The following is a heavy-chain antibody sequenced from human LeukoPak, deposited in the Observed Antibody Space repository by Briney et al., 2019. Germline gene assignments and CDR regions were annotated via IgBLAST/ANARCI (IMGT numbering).Heavy chain of an antibody. CDR3: AREDYDILTGYSNFDY. D-gene: IGHD3-9*01. V-gene: IGHV4-38-2*02. Sequence: SETLSLTCAVSGYSISSGYYWGWIRQPPGKGLEWIGSIYHSGSTYYNPSLKSRVTISVDTSKNQFSLKLSPVTAADTAVYYCAREDYDILTGYSNFDYWGQGTLVTVSS. CDR2: IYHSGST. CDR1: GYSISSGYY. J-gene: IGHJ4*02.